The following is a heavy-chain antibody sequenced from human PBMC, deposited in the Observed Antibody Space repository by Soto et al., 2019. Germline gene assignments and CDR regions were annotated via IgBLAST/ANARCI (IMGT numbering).Heavy chain of an antibody. CDR1: GYPLTDLY. J-gene: IGHJ2*01. CDR2: INPHTGDT. Sequence: QVQLVQSGAEVKKPGASVTVSCKTSGYPLTDLYIHWVRQAPGQGLEWMAWINPHTGDTNTALKFQGRVTMTRDKSINTAFMELTRLSSDDTAVYYCAREGGAAPGARREWYLDLWGRGTLVSVSS. D-gene: IGHD6-13*01. CDR3: AREGGAAPGARREWYLDL. V-gene: IGHV1-2*02.